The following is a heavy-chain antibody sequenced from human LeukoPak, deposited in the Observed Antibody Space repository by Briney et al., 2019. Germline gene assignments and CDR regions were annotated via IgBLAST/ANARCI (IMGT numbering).Heavy chain of an antibody. J-gene: IGHJ4*02. CDR3: AKDRSGSTSGGWNYFDY. CDR2: ISWDSGNI. CDR1: GFTFDDYV. V-gene: IGHV3-9*01. Sequence: PGGSLRLSCAASGFTFDDYVMHWVRHAPGKGLEWVSGISWDSGNIDYADAVKGRFTISRDNARNSLYLQMNSLRAEDTALYYCAKDRSGSTSGGWNYFDYWGQGTLVTVSS. D-gene: IGHD2-2*01.